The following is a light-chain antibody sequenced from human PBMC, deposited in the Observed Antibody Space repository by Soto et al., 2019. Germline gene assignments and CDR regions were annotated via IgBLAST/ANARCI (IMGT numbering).Light chain of an antibody. CDR3: QQYNNWPRT. CDR2: GAS. J-gene: IGKJ1*01. V-gene: IGKV3-15*01. CDR1: QSVSSN. Sequence: EIVMTQSPATLSVSPGGRATLSCRASQSVSSNLAWYQQKPGQAPRRLIYGASTRATGIPARFSGSGSGTGFTLTISSLQSEDFAVYYCQQYNNWPRTFGQGTKVEIK.